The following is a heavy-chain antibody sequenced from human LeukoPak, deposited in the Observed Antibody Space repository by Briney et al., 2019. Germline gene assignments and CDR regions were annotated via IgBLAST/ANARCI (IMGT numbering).Heavy chain of an antibody. CDR3: AKDPSPYSANWFDP. CDR2: IHSSGDTT. CDR1: GFILSRDA. J-gene: IGHJ5*02. Sequence: GGSLRLSCEASGFILSRDAKSWVRQAPGKGLEWVSSIHSSGDTTFYADSVRGRFTISRDTSRNTLYLQMNSVSADDTAIYYCAKDPSPYSANWFDPWGQGTLVTVSS. D-gene: IGHD3-16*01. V-gene: IGHV3-23*01.